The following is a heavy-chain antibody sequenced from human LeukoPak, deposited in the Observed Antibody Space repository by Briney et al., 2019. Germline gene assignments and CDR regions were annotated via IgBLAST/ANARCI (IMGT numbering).Heavy chain of an antibody. V-gene: IGHV1-8*01. CDR1: GYTFTSYD. J-gene: IGHJ5*02. CDR3: ARDSSGVTNWFDP. CDR2: MNPNSGNT. Sequence: GASVKVSCKASGYTFTSYDINWVRQATGQGLEWMGWMNPNSGNTGYAQEFQGRVTMTRNTSISTAYMELSSLRSEDTAVYYCARDSSGVTNWFDPWGQGTLVTVSS. D-gene: IGHD6-19*01.